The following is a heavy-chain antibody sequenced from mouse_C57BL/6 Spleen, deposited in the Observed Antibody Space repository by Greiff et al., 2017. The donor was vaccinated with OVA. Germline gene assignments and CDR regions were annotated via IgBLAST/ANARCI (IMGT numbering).Heavy chain of an antibody. Sequence: LVESGPELVKPGASVKISCKASGYSFTDYNMNWVKQSNGKSLEWIGVINPNYGTTSYNQKFKGKATLTVDQSSSTAYMQLNSLTSEDSAVYYCARTGDGSSPFNAMDYWGQGASVTVSS. J-gene: IGHJ4*01. CDR2: INPNYGTT. V-gene: IGHV1-39*01. CDR1: GYSFTDYN. D-gene: IGHD1-1*01. CDR3: ARTGDGSSPFNAMDY.